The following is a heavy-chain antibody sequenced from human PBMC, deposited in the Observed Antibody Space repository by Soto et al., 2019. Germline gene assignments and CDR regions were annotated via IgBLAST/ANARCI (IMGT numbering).Heavy chain of an antibody. CDR1: GGSISSGDYY. D-gene: IGHD6-13*01. V-gene: IGHV4-30-4*02. CDR2: IYYSGST. J-gene: IGHJ4*02. Sequence: SETLSLTCTVSGGSISSGDYYWGWIRQPPGKGLEWIGYIYYSGSTYYNPSLKSRVTISVDTSKNQFSLKLSSVTAADTAVYYCARVPEQLVIFDYWGQGTLVTVSS. CDR3: ARVPEQLVIFDY.